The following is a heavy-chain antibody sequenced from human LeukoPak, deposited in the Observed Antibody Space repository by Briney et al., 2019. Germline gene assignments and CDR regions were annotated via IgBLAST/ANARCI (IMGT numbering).Heavy chain of an antibody. CDR2: IYHSGST. CDR3: ARYYDPENYFDY. D-gene: IGHD3-22*01. CDR1: GGSISSSNW. V-gene: IGHV4-4*02. Sequence: SETLSLTCAVSGGSISSSNWWCWVRQPPGKGLEWIGDIYHSGSTNYNPSLKSRVTISVDKSKNQFSLKLSSVTAADTAVYYCARYYDPENYFDYWGQGTLVTVSS. J-gene: IGHJ4*02.